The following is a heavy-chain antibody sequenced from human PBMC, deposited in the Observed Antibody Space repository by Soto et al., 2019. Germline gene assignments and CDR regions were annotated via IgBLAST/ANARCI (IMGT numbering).Heavy chain of an antibody. CDR3: CLCGGGCFYYL. CDR1: GLTFSSYA. Sequence: GGSLRLSCAASGLTFSSYAMSWVRQAPGKGLEWVSAISGRGGSTYYADSVKGRFTISRANSKNTLYLQMNSLRAEDTAVYYCCLCGGGCFYYLWGQGTLVIGSS. J-gene: IGHJ4*02. D-gene: IGHD2-21*01. V-gene: IGHV3-23*01. CDR2: ISGRGGST.